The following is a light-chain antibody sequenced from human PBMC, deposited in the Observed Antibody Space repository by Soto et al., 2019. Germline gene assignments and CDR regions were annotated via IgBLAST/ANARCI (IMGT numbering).Light chain of an antibody. J-gene: IGLJ1*01. CDR1: SSDVGSYNL. CDR2: EGS. V-gene: IGLV2-23*01. CDR3: CSYAGSSTSV. Sequence: QSVLTQPASVSGSPGQSITISCTGTSSDVGSYNLASWYQQHPGKAPKLMIYEGSKRPSGVSNRFSGSKSGNTASLTISGFQAEDEADYYCCSYAGSSTSVFGTGTKVTVL.